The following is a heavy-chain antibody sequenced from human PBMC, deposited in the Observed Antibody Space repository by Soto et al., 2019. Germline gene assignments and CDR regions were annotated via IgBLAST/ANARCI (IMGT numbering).Heavy chain of an antibody. Sequence: SSETLSLTCTVSGGSISRGGYYWSWIRQHPRKGLERIGYIYYSGSTYYNPSLKSRVTISVDTSKNQFSLKLSSVTAADTAVYYCARATDFWSGYYRYYYYMDVWGKGTTVTVSS. CDR2: IYYSGST. CDR3: ARATDFWSGYYRYYYYMDV. CDR1: GGSISRGGYY. D-gene: IGHD3-3*01. J-gene: IGHJ6*03. V-gene: IGHV4-31*03.